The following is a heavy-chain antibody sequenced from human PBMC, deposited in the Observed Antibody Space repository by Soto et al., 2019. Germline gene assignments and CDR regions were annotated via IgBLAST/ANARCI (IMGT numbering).Heavy chain of an antibody. CDR2: ISSSSSYI. V-gene: IGHV3-21*01. CDR1: GFTFSSYS. Sequence: EVQLVESGGGLVKPGGSLRLSCAASGFTFSSYSMNWVRQAPGKGLEWVSSISSSSSYIYYADSVKGRFTISRDNAKNSLYLQMNSLRAEDTAVYYCASSPEYSGYDQSFDYWGQGTLVTVSS. CDR3: ASSPEYSGYDQSFDY. J-gene: IGHJ4*02. D-gene: IGHD5-12*01.